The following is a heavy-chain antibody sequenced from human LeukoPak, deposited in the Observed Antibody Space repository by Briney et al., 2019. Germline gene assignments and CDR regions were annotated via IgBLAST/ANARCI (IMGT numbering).Heavy chain of an antibody. CDR1: GGSISSYY. Sequence: PSETLSLTCTVSGGSISSYYWSWIRQPPGKGLEWIGYIYYSGSTNYNPSLKSRVTISVDTSKNQFSLKLSSVTAADTAVYYCARAANYDYARFDPWGQGTLVTVSS. D-gene: IGHD3-16*01. CDR3: ARAANYDYARFDP. CDR2: IYYSGST. V-gene: IGHV4-59*01. J-gene: IGHJ5*02.